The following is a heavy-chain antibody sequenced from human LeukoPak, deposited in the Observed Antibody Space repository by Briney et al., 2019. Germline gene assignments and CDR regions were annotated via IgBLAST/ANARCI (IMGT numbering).Heavy chain of an antibody. J-gene: IGHJ6*03. V-gene: IGHV3-30*04. CDR2: ISYDGSNK. D-gene: IGHD6-13*01. CDR3: AKEGYSRGSSSSYSMDV. Sequence: PGRSLRLSCAASGFTFSSYAMHWVRQAPGKGLEWVTAISYDGSNKYYADSVKGRFTISRDNSKNTLYVQMNSLRAEDTAVYYCAKEGYSRGSSSSYSMDVGAKGPRSPSP. CDR1: GFTFSSYA.